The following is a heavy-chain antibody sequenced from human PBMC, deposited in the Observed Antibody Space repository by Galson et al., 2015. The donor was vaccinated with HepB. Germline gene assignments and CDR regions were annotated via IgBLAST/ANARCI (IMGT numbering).Heavy chain of an antibody. CDR2: TYYRSKWYN. V-gene: IGHV6-1*01. Sequence: CAISGDSVSSNSAAWNWIRQSPSRGLEWLGRTYYRSKWYNDYAVSVKSRITINPDTSKNQFSLQLNSVTPEDTAVYYCAKDLGYCSSTSCLGPDYYYYYGMDVWGQGTTVTVSS. CDR1: GDSVSSNSAA. D-gene: IGHD2-2*01. CDR3: AKDLGYCSSTSCLGPDYYYYYGMDV. J-gene: IGHJ6*02.